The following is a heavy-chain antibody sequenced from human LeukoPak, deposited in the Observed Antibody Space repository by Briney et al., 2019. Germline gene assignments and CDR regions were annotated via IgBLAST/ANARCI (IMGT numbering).Heavy chain of an antibody. Sequence: SETLSLTCTVCGVSISSYYWSWIRQPPGKGLEWIGYIYYCGSTNYNPSLKSRVTISVDTSKNQFSLKLSSVTAADTAVYYCARQREYYFDYWGQGTLVTVSS. J-gene: IGHJ4*02. V-gene: IGHV4-59*01. CDR1: GVSISSYY. D-gene: IGHD5-24*01. CDR3: ARQREYYFDY. CDR2: IYYCGST.